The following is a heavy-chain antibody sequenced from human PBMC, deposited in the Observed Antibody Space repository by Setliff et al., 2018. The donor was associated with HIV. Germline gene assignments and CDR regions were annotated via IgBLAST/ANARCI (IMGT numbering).Heavy chain of an antibody. J-gene: IGHJ6*02. CDR3: ARESQQYYDILTGFNYYYGMDV. V-gene: IGHV4-59*11. CDR1: GGSISSHY. D-gene: IGHD3-9*01. CDR2: IYYSGGT. Sequence: SETLSLTCTVSGGSISSHYWSWIRQPPGRGLEWIGSIYYSGGTNYNPSLKSRVTISVDTSKNQVSLRLTSVTSADTALYYCARESQQYYDILTGFNYYYGMDVWGRGITVTVSS.